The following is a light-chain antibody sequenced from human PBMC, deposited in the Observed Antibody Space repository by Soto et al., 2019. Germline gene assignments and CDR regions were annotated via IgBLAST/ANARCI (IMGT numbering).Light chain of an antibody. CDR3: HQSFRTPPT. Sequence: DIQMTQFPSSLSASVGDRVTITCRANQSISTYLNWYQQKPGKAPKLLIFAASSLHPGVPSGFSGSGFGTDFTLTISSLQPDDFATYYCHQSFRTPPTFGQGNKVESK. V-gene: IGKV1-39*01. J-gene: IGKJ1*01. CDR2: AAS. CDR1: QSISTY.